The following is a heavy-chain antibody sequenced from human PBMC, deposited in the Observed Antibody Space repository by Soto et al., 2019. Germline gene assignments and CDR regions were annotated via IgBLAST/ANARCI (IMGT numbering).Heavy chain of an antibody. CDR2: INDSGST. V-gene: IGHV4-39*01. J-gene: IGHJ6*02. Sequence: SETLSLTCTVSGCSISSNSFYWGWNRQPPGKGLQWIGAINDSGSTYYNPSLKRRVTISVDTSKNKLYLHMSCLTAEDTAVYFCARQSGTYGLCFSGLDVWGQGTPVTVSS. CDR3: ARQSGTYGLCFSGLDV. CDR1: GCSISSNSFY. D-gene: IGHD2-15*01.